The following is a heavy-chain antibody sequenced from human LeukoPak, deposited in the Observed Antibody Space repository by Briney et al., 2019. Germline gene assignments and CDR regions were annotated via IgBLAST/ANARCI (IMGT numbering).Heavy chain of an antibody. CDR3: ARYSVYSSSWYDYYYMDV. V-gene: IGHV3-7*01. CDR2: INLDGSEK. CDR1: GFIFSTSW. J-gene: IGHJ6*03. D-gene: IGHD6-13*01. Sequence: GGSLRLSCTASGFIFSTSWMTWVRQAPGKGLEWVANINLDGSEKYYVDSVKGRFTISRDNAKNSLYLQMNSLRAEDTAVYYCARYSVYSSSWYDYYYMDVWGKGTTVTVSS.